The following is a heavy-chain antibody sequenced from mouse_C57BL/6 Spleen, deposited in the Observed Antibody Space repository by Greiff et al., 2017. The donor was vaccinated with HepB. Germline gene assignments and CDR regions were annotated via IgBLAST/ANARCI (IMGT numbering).Heavy chain of an antibody. V-gene: IGHV1-39*01. J-gene: IGHJ1*03. CDR1: GYSFTDYN. CDR2: INPNYGTT. D-gene: IGHD1-1*01. CDR3: ARYYGSSSRYWYFDV. Sequence: EVQLQESGPELVKPGASVKISCKASGYSFTDYNMNWVKQSNGKSLEWIGVINPNYGTTSYNQKFKGKATLTVDQSSSTSYMQLNSLTSEDSAVYYCARYYGSSSRYWYFDVWGTGTTVTVSS.